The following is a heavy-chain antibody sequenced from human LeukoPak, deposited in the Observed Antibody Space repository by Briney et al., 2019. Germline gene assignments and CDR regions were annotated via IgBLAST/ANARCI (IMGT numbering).Heavy chain of an antibody. CDR2: ISAYNGNT. CDR1: GYTFTSYG. CDR3: ARDLRYDFWSGYDAFDI. J-gene: IGHJ3*02. Sequence: GASVKVSCKTSGYTFTSYGISWVRQAPGQGLEWMGWISAYNGNTNYAQKLQGRVTMTTDTSTSTAYMELRSLRSDDTAVYYCARDLRYDFWSGYDAFDIWGQGTMVTVSS. V-gene: IGHV1-18*01. D-gene: IGHD3-3*01.